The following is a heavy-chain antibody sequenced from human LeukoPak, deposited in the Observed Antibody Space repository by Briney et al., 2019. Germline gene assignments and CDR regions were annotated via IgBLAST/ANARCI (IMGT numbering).Heavy chain of an antibody. J-gene: IGHJ5*02. CDR2: IYYSGST. V-gene: IGHV4-31*03. Sequence: SETLSLTCTVSGGSISSGGYYWSWIRQHPGKGLEWIGYIYYSGSTYYNPSLKSRVTISVDTSKNQFSLKLSSVTAADTAVYYCAMYQLLAHTPKSNWFDPWGQGTLVTVSS. D-gene: IGHD2-2*01. CDR1: GGSISSGGYY. CDR3: AMYQLLAHTPKSNWFDP.